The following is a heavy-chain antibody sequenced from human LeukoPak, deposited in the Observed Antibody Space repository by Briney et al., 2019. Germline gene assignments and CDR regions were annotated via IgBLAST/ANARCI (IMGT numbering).Heavy chain of an antibody. V-gene: IGHV4-38-2*02. Sequence: KASETLSLTCTVSGYSISSGYYWGWIRQPPGKGLEWIGSIYHSGSTYYNPSLKSRVTISVDTSKNQFSLKLSSVTAADTAVYYCARKGGGTLYAFDIWGQGTMVTVSS. CDR2: IYHSGST. D-gene: IGHD2-15*01. CDR1: GYSISSGYY. J-gene: IGHJ3*02. CDR3: ARKGGGTLYAFDI.